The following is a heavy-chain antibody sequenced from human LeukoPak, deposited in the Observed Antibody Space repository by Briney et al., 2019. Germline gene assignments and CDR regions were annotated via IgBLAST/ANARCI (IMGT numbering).Heavy chain of an antibody. J-gene: IGHJ5*02. Sequence: PGGSLRLSCAASGFTFSSYEMNWVRQAPGKGLEWVSYICSSSSTIYYADSVKGRFTISRDNAKNSLYLQMNSLRAEDTAVYYCARDGNRRGYCSSTSCPNWFDPWGQGTLVTVSS. CDR3: ARDGNRRGYCSSTSCPNWFDP. CDR1: GFTFSSYE. CDR2: ICSSSSTI. V-gene: IGHV3-48*01. D-gene: IGHD2-2*01.